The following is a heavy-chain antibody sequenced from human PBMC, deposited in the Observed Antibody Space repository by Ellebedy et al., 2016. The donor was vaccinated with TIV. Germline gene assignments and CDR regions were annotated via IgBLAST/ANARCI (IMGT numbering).Heavy chain of an antibody. CDR3: ARPLEYDGVTPLVFFDK. CDR2: ISRTATTI. V-gene: IGHV3-11*01. J-gene: IGHJ4*02. Sequence: PGGSLRLSCVASGFTFSDYSMSWIRQAPGKGLEWVSYISRTATTIYYADSVKGRFTISRDNAKDSLYLQMNSLRAEDTAVYYCARPLEYDGVTPLVFFDKWGQGTLVTVSS. CDR1: GFTFSDYS. D-gene: IGHD2/OR15-2a*01.